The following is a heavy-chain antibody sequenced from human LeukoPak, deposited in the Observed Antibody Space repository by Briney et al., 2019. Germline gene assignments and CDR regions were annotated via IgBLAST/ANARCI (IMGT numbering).Heavy chain of an antibody. CDR3: ARDAAPSNSDAFDI. Sequence: SVRVSCEASGGTFSSYAISWVRRAPGQGRGWMGGIIPIFGTANYAQKFQSRVTITADESTSTAYMELSSLRSEDTAVYYCARDAAPSNSDAFDIWGQGTMVTVSS. CDR2: IIPIFGTA. J-gene: IGHJ3*02. D-gene: IGHD6-6*01. CDR1: GGTFSSYA. V-gene: IGHV1-69*13.